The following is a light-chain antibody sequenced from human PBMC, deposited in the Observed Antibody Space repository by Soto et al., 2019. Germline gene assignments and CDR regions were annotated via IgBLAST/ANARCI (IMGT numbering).Light chain of an antibody. CDR3: QQRSDWPPWT. J-gene: IGKJ1*01. CDR2: DAS. CDR1: QSVSSS. Sequence: EIVLTQSPATLSLSPGERATLSCRASQSVSSSLAWYQQKPGQAPRLLIYDASTRATDIPDRFSGSGSGTDFTRTISNLEPEDFAVYYCQQRSDWPPWTFGQGTKVEIK. V-gene: IGKV3-11*01.